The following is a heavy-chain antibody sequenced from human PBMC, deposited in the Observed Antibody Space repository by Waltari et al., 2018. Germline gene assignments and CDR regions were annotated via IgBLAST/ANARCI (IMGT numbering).Heavy chain of an antibody. Sequence: QVQLQQWGAGLLKPSETLSLTCAVYGGSFSGYYWSWIRQPPGKGLEWIGEINHSGSTTYNPSLKSRVTRAVDTSKNQFALKLSAVTAADTAVYYWARGGPYSGSYYYYMDVWGKGTTVTVSS. V-gene: IGHV4-34*01. CDR3: ARGGPYSGSYYYYMDV. J-gene: IGHJ6*03. CDR1: GGSFSGYY. D-gene: IGHD1-26*01. CDR2: INHSGST.